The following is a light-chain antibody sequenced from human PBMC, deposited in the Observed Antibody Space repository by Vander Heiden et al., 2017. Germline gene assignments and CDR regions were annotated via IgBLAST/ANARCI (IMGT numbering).Light chain of an antibody. CDR2: DAS. CDR1: QDISNY. CDR3: QQYDNLT. J-gene: IGKJ4*01. V-gene: IGKV1-33*01. Sequence: DIQMTQSPSSLSASVGDRVTITCQASQDISNYLNWYQQKPGKAPKLLIYDASNLETGVQSRFSGSGSGTDFTFTIRRLQPEDIETYYCQQYDNLTFGGGTKVEIK.